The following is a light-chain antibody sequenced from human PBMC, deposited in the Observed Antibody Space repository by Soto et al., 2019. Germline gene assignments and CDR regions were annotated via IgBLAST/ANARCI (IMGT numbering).Light chain of an antibody. CDR1: NSDVGVYNF. CDR3: RSYTSSTTVV. CDR2: EVS. J-gene: IGLJ1*01. V-gene: IGLV2-14*03. Sequence: QSVLTQPASVFGSPGQSITFSCTGTNSDVGVYNFVSWYQQHASTAPKLLIYEVSSRPSGVSNRFSGSKSGNTASLTISGLQPQDEADYCGRSYTSSTTVVFGTGTKV.